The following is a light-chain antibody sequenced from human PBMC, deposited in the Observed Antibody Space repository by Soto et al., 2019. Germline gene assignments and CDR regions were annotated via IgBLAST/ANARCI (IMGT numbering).Light chain of an antibody. J-gene: IGLJ2*01. CDR2: DVS. CDR3: CSYGGSYTWV. V-gene: IGLV2-11*01. Sequence: QSALTQPRSVSGSPGQSVTISCTGTSGDVGGYNFVSWYQQHPGKVPTLVIFDVSHRPSGVPDRFSGSKSGNTASLTISWLQAEDEADYYCCSYGGSYTWVFGGGTQLTGL. CDR1: SGDVGGYNF.